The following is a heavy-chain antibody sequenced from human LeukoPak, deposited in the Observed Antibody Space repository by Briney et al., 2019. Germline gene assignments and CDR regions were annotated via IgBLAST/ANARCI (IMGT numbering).Heavy chain of an antibody. CDR1: GYTFTCYG. Sequence: ASVKVSCKASGYTFTCYGISWVRQAPGQGLEWMGWISAYNGNTNYAQKLQGRVTMTTDTSTSTAYMELRSLRSDDTAVYYCAVTTFENWFDPWGQGTLVTVSS. J-gene: IGHJ5*02. V-gene: IGHV1-18*01. CDR3: AVTTFENWFDP. D-gene: IGHD3-10*02. CDR2: ISAYNGNT.